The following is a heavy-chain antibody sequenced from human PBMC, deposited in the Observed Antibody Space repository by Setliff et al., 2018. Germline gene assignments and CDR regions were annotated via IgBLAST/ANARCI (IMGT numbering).Heavy chain of an antibody. CDR1: GGSLSSGPYY. Sequence: SETLCLTCTVSGGSLSSGPYYWTWVRQPAGKGLEWIGHIYTSGTTNYSPSLRSRVTISADTSKNQFSLQLNSVTATDTAVYYCARGRLLYVGDSHYFDNWGQGTPVTVSS. J-gene: IGHJ4*02. CDR3: ARGRLLYVGDSHYFDN. D-gene: IGHD4-17*01. V-gene: IGHV4-61*09. CDR2: IYTSGTT.